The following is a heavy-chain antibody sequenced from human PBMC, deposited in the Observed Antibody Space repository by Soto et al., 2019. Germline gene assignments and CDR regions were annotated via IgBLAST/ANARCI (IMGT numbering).Heavy chain of an antibody. D-gene: IGHD4-4*01. CDR1: GFTFSSYG. Sequence: GGSLRLSCAASGFTFSSYGMHWVRQAPGKGLEWVAVIWYDGSNKYYADSVKGRFTISRDNSKNTLYLQMNSLRAEDTAVYYCARGGNYYYFDYWGQGTLVTVSS. CDR3: ARGGNYYYFDY. CDR2: IWYDGSNK. J-gene: IGHJ4*02. V-gene: IGHV3-33*01.